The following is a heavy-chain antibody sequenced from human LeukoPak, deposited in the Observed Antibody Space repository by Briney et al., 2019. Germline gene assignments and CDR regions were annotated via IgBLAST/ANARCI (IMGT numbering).Heavy chain of an antibody. Sequence: KAGGSLRLSCAASGFTFSTSSINWVRQAPGKGLEWVSSISSSSSYIYYGDSVKGRFTISRDNAKNALYLQMSSLRAEDTAVYYCARGFSAAAGTGAFDMWGQGTMVTVSS. CDR3: ARGFSAAAGTGAFDM. CDR1: GFTFSTSS. CDR2: ISSSSSYI. J-gene: IGHJ3*02. V-gene: IGHV3-21*01. D-gene: IGHD6-13*01.